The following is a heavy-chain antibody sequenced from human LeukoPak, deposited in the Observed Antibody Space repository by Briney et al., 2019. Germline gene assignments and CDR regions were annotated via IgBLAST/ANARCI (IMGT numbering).Heavy chain of an antibody. Sequence: SETLSLTCAVYGGSFSGYYWSWIRQPPRKGLEWIGEINHSGSTNYNPSLKSRVTISVDTSKNQFSLKLSSVTAADTAVYYCAAFRIAAAGTLGRLDYWGQGTLVTVSS. J-gene: IGHJ4*02. D-gene: IGHD6-13*01. CDR3: AAFRIAAAGTLGRLDY. V-gene: IGHV4-34*01. CDR1: GGSFSGYY. CDR2: INHSGST.